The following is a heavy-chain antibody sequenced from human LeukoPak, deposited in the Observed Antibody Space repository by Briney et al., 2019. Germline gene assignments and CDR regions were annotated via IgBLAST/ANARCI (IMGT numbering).Heavy chain of an antibody. Sequence: SETLSLTCTVSGGSISSYYWSRIRQPAGKGLEWIGRIYTSGSTNYNPSLKSRVTMSVDTSKNQFSLKLSSVTAADTAVYYCARDRCSSSCYFDYWGQGTLVTVSS. D-gene: IGHD6-13*01. CDR3: ARDRCSSSCYFDY. CDR2: IYTSGST. CDR1: GGSISSYY. V-gene: IGHV4-4*07. J-gene: IGHJ4*02.